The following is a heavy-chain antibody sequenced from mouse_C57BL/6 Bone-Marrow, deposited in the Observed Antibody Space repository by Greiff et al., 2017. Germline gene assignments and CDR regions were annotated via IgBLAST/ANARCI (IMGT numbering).Heavy chain of an antibody. CDR1: GFTFSSYG. D-gene: IGHD2-1*01. J-gene: IGHJ3*01. CDR2: ISSGGSYT. V-gene: IGHV5-6*01. Sequence: EVQVVESGGDLVKPGGSLKLSCAASGFTFSSYGMSWVRQTPDKRLEWVATISSGGSYTYYPDSVKGRFTISRDNAKNTLYLQMSSLKSEDTAMYYCARELPVAYWGQGTLVTVSA. CDR3: ARELPVAY.